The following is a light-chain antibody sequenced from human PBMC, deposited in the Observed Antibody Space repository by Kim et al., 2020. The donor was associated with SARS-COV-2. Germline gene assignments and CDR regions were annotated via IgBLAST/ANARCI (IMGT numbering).Light chain of an antibody. Sequence: PASNSSRSSKSLAYRGGSIYLDWFQQRPGQSPRRLIYKVSKRDSGVPDRFTGSGSGTDFTLQISRVEAEDVGVYYCMQGTHWPFTFGPGTKVDIK. J-gene: IGKJ3*01. CDR1: KSLAYRGGSIY. CDR2: KVS. V-gene: IGKV2-30*01. CDR3: MQGTHWPFT.